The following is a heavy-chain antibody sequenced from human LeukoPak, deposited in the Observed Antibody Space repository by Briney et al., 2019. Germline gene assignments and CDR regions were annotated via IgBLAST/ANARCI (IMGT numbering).Heavy chain of an antibody. CDR2: IHPSDDAT. Sequence: ASVKVSCKASGYGLTDYYMHWVRRAPGEGLEWMGLIHPSDDATNSAQKFQGRLTMASDTSTSSVYMELNNLRSDDTAVYYCAREGWDSGSSGFDSWGQGSLVIVSS. CDR1: GYGLTDYY. CDR3: AREGWDSGSSGFDS. D-gene: IGHD3-10*01. J-gene: IGHJ4*02. V-gene: IGHV1-46*01.